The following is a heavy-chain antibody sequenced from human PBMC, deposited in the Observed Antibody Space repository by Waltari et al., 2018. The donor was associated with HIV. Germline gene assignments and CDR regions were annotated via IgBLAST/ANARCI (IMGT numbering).Heavy chain of an antibody. CDR1: GFTFSSYA. Sequence: EVQLLESGGGLVQPGGSLRLSCAASGFTFSSYAMSWVPQAPGKGLEWVSAISGSGGSTYYADAVKGRFTISRDNSKNTLYLQMNSLRAEDTAVYYCAKDRDYDSSGYLDYWGQGTLVTVSS. J-gene: IGHJ4*02. D-gene: IGHD3-22*01. V-gene: IGHV3-23*01. CDR2: ISGSGGST. CDR3: AKDRDYDSSGYLDY.